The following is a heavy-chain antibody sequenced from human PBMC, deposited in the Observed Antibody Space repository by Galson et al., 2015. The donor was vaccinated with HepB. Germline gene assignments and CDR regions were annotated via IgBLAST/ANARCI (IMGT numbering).Heavy chain of an antibody. V-gene: IGHV3-21*01. CDR2: ISSNSGNI. D-gene: IGHD2-2*01. CDR3: ASGYCISTSCYLYYFDF. J-gene: IGHJ4*02. CDR1: GFTFTSYG. Sequence: SLKLSCAASGFTFTSYGMHWVRQAPGKGLEWVSSISSNSGNINYADSLKGGVTITRDNAKNTLYLKMNSLRAEDTAVYYCASGYCISTSCYLYYFDFWGQGTLVTVSS.